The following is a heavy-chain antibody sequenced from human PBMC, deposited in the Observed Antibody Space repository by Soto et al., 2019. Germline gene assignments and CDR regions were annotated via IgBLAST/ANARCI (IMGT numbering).Heavy chain of an antibody. CDR2: ISAYNGNT. V-gene: IGHV1-18*01. J-gene: IGHJ6*02. Sequence: ASLKVSCKASGYTFTSYGISWVRQAPGQGLEWMGWISAYNGNTNYAQKLQGRVTMTTDTSTSTAYMELRSLRSDDTAVYYCASDRREMATILYYYYYYGMDVWGQGTTDTVSS. D-gene: IGHD5-12*01. CDR1: GYTFTSYG. CDR3: ASDRREMATILYYYYYYGMDV.